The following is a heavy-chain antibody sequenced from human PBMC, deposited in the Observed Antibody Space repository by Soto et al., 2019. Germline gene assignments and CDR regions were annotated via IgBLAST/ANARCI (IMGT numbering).Heavy chain of an antibody. Sequence: EVQLVESGGGLVQPGGSLRLSCAASGFTFSSYAMHWVRQAPGKGLENVSAISSNGGSTHYANSVKGRFTISRDNSKNTLYLQMGSLRAEDMAVYYCARLNPIAAAFDYWGQGTLVTVSS. CDR3: ARLNPIAAAFDY. J-gene: IGHJ4*02. CDR2: ISSNGGST. D-gene: IGHD6-13*01. CDR1: GFTFSSYA. V-gene: IGHV3-64*01.